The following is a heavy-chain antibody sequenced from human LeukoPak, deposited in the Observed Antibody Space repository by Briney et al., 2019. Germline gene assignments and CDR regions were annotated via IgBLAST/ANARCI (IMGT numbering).Heavy chain of an antibody. J-gene: IGHJ6*03. CDR1: GFTFSNYN. Sequence: GGSLRLSCAASGFTFSNYNMSWVRQTPGKGLEWVSSITRDSIYTFYADSVKGRFTISRDNAKNSLSLQMNSLRAEDTAVYYCARDPYNGYYGDDYYYYMDVWGKGTTVTISS. CDR3: ARDPYNGYYGDDYYYYMDV. V-gene: IGHV3-21*01. CDR2: ITRDSIYT. D-gene: IGHD4-17*01.